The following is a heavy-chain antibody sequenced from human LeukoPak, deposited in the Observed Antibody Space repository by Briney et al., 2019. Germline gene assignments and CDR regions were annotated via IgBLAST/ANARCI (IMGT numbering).Heavy chain of an antibody. V-gene: IGHV1-8*01. CDR3: ARRRNYVGGVDP. CDR2: MNPNSGNT. CDR1: GYTFTSYD. Sequence: ASVKVSCKASGYTFTSYDINWVRQAPGQGLEWMGWMNPNSGNTGYAQKFQGRVTMTRNTSISTAYMELSSLRSEDTAVYYCARRRNYVGGVDPWGQGTLVTVSS. D-gene: IGHD1-7*01. J-gene: IGHJ5*02.